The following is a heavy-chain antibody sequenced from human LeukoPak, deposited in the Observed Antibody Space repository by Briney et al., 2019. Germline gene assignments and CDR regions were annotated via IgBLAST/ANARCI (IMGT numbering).Heavy chain of an antibody. D-gene: IGHD3-10*01. J-gene: IGHJ4*02. CDR1: GGSISLYY. V-gene: IGHV4-59*01. Sequence: SETLSLTCTVSGGSISLYYWSWIRQPPGKGLEWIGYFYDTRSPKYNPSLERRVTISVDMSRNQFSLNLTSVTAADTAVYYCARDNGSGHDYWGQGTLVTVSS. CDR2: FYDTRSP. CDR3: ARDNGSGHDY.